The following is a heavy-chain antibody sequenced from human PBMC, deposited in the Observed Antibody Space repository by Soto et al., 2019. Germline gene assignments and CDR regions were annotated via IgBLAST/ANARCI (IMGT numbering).Heavy chain of an antibody. V-gene: IGHV1-18*01. J-gene: IGHJ5*02. D-gene: IGHD1-26*01. CDR1: GYTFTSYG. CDR2: ISAYNGNT. CDR3: ARVVGALGHWFDP. Sequence: QVQLVQSGAEVKKPGASVKVSCKASGYTFTSYGISWVRQAPGQGLEWMGRISAYNGNTNYAQKLQGRVTMTTDTSTRTAYMELRGLRSDDTAVYYCARVVGALGHWFDPWGQGTLVTVSS.